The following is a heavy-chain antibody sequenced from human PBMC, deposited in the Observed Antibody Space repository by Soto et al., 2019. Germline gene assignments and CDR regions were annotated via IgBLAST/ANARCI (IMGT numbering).Heavy chain of an antibody. J-gene: IGHJ4*02. CDR2: ISPHNGNT. Sequence: QVQLVQSGGELRKPGASVKVSCKASGYKFDNYGITWVRQAPGHGLQWMGWISPHNGNTDYSHKLQGRVTMTADTSTNTSHMELRSLRPDDTAVYYCARARSYGAGTLGYWGQGTLVTVSS. V-gene: IGHV1-18*04. CDR3: ARARSYGAGTLGY. CDR1: GYKFDNYG. D-gene: IGHD3-10*01.